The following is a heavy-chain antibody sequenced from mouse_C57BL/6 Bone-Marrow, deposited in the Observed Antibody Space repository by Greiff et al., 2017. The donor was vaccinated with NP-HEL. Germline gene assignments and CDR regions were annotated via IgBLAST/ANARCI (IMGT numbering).Heavy chain of an antibody. D-gene: IGHD1-1*01. CDR1: GFNIKDDY. Sequence: EVKLVESGAELVRPGASVKLSCTASGFNIKDDYMHWVKQRPEQGLEWIGWIDPENGDTEYASKFQGKATITADTSSNTAYLQLSSLTSEDTAVYYCTTWGYGSSLPDYWGQGTTLTVSS. CDR3: TTWGYGSSLPDY. CDR2: IDPENGDT. V-gene: IGHV14-4*01. J-gene: IGHJ2*01.